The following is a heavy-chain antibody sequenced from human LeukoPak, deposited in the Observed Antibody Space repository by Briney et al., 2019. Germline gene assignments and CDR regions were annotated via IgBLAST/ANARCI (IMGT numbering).Heavy chain of an antibody. D-gene: IGHD2-21*02. V-gene: IGHV4-34*01. J-gene: IGHJ6*03. CDR2: INHSGST. CDR3: ARLVVTTPYYYCYYMDV. CDR1: GGSFSGYY. Sequence: SETLSLTCAVYGGSFSGYYWSWIRQPPGKGLEWIGEINHSGSTNYNPSLKSRVTISVDTSKNQFSLKLSSVTAADTAVYYCARLVVTTPYYYCYYMDVWGKGTTVTISS.